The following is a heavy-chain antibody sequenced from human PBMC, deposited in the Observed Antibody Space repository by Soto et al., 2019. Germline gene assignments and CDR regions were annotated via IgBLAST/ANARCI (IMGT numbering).Heavy chain of an antibody. Sequence: QVQLVQSGAEVKKPGSSVKVSCKASGGTFSSYAISWVRQAPGQGLEWMGGIIPIFGTANYAQKFQGRVTITADKSTSTAYMEQSSLRSEDTAVYYCASDPYSSSRTVHYYGMDVWGQGTTVTVSS. CDR1: GGTFSSYA. D-gene: IGHD6-13*01. V-gene: IGHV1-69*06. CDR3: ASDPYSSSRTVHYYGMDV. J-gene: IGHJ6*02. CDR2: IIPIFGTA.